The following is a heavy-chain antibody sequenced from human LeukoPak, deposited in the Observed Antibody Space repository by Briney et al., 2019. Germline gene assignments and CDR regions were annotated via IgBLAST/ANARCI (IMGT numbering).Heavy chain of an antibody. D-gene: IGHD1-26*01. CDR2: IYTSGST. CDR3: ARPSDIVGATTALRY. V-gene: IGHV4-61*02. CDR1: GGSISSGSYY. J-gene: IGHJ4*02. Sequence: SETLSLTCTVSGGSISSGSYYWSWIRQPAGKGLEWIGRIYTSGSTNYNPSLKSRVTISVDTSKNQFSLKLSSVTAADTAVYYCARPSDIVGATTALRYWGQGTLVTVSS.